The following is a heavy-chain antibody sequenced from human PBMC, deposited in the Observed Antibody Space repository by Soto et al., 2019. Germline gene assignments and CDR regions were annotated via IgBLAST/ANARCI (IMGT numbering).Heavy chain of an antibody. V-gene: IGHV1-69*06. Sequence: QVQLVQSGAEVKKPGSSVTVSCKASGGTFNSHAVNWVRRAPGQGLEWMGGFIPVLGTANYAQKFQGRLTITADRSKTTAYMELTSLVSEDTAVYYCARGACGGGYYANFDHWGQGTLVTVSS. D-gene: IGHD2-21*01. CDR1: GGTFNSHA. J-gene: IGHJ4*02. CDR2: FIPVLGTA. CDR3: ARGACGGGYYANFDH.